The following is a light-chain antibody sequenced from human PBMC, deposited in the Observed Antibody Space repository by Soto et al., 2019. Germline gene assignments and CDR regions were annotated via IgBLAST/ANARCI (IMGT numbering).Light chain of an antibody. V-gene: IGLV3-21*02. CDR3: QLWDSTRDHHV. CDR1: NIGSKS. J-gene: IGLJ1*01. Sequence: SYELTQAPSVSVAPGQTARITCGGNNIGSKSVHWYQQKPGQAPVLVVYADDDRPSGIPERISGSNSGNTATLTISRVEAGDEADYYCQLWDSTRDHHVFGSGTKVTVL. CDR2: ADD.